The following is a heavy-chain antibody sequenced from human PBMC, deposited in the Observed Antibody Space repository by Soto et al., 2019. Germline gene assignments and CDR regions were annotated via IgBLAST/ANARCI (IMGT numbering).Heavy chain of an antibody. Sequence: SGESLKISCKGSGYSFTSYWIGWVRQMPGKGLEWMGIIYPGDSDTRYSPSFQGQVTISADKSISTAYLQWSSLKASDTAMYCCASSAPAFEFWSALPGDNWLEPWGQGTLLTASS. D-gene: IGHD3-3*01. CDR3: ASSAPAFEFWSALPGDNWLEP. J-gene: IGHJ5*02. CDR2: IYPGDSDT. V-gene: IGHV5-51*01. CDR1: GYSFTSYW.